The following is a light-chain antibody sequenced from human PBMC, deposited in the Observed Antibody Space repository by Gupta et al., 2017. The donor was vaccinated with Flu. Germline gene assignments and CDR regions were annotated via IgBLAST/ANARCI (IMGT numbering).Light chain of an antibody. J-gene: IGKJ1*01. CDR1: QFISTY. CDR2: AAS. CDR3: QQSYTTPRT. V-gene: IGKV1-39*01. Sequence: DIQMTQSPSSLSASVGDTVTITCRASQFISTYVNWYQQKPGQAPKLLIHAASTLRSGVSSRFSGSRFGTDYTLTISSLQPEDFATYYCQQSYTTPRTFGQGTKVDIK.